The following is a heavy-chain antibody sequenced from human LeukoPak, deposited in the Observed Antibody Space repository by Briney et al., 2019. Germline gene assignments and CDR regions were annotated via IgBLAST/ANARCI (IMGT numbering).Heavy chain of an antibody. CDR1: GFTFSSYS. J-gene: IGHJ3*02. Sequence: GGSLRLSCAASGFTFSSYSMNWVRQAPGKGLEWVSSISSSSSYIYYADSVKGRFTISRDNAKNSLYLQMNSLRAADTAVYYCARDAQLGFGADSSRAFDIWGQGTMVTVSS. D-gene: IGHD3-10*01. CDR3: ARDAQLGFGADSSRAFDI. CDR2: ISSSSSYI. V-gene: IGHV3-21*04.